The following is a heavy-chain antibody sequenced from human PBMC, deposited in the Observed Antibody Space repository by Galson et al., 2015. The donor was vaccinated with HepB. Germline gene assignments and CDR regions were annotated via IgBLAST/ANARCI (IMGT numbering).Heavy chain of an antibody. CDR1: GDTFTNYH. CDR2: INPSGGST. J-gene: IGHJ4*02. CDR3: ARDPSPGFFDY. D-gene: IGHD2-2*01. Sequence: SVKVSCKASGDTFTNYHVHWVRQAPGQGLEWMGIINPSGGSTSYAQKFQGRVTMTRDTSTSTVYMELSSLRSGDTAVYYCARDPSPGFFDYWGQGTLVTVSS. V-gene: IGHV1-46*01.